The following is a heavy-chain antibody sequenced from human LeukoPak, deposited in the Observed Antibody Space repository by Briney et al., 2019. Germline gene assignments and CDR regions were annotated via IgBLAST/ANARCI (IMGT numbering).Heavy chain of an antibody. CDR3: ARDGLQVGATDY. J-gene: IGHJ4*02. D-gene: IGHD1-26*01. CDR2: MNPNSGNT. CDR1: GYTFTSYD. V-gene: IGHV1-8*01. Sequence: GASVKVSCKASGYTFTSYDINWVRQATGQGLEWMGWMNPNSGNTGYAQKFQGRVTMTRNTSISTAYMELSSLRSEDTAVYYCARDGLQVGATDYWGQGTLVTVSS.